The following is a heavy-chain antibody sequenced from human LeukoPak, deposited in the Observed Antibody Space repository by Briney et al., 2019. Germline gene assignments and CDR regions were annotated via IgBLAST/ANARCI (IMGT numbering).Heavy chain of an antibody. Sequence: SETLSLTCTVSGGSISSSSYYWGWIRQPPGKGLEWIGSIYYSGSTYYNPSLKSRVTISVDTSKNQFSLKLSSVTAADTAVYYCARSPVTARLYYYGMDVWGQGTTVTVSS. D-gene: IGHD2-21*02. CDR2: IYYSGST. CDR3: ARSPVTARLYYYGMDV. CDR1: GGSISSSSYY. J-gene: IGHJ6*02. V-gene: IGHV4-39*07.